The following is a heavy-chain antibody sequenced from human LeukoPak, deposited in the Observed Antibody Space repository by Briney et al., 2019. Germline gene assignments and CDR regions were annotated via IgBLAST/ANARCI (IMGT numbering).Heavy chain of an antibody. Sequence: GGSLRLSCAASGFTFSSYAMSWVRQAPGKGLEWVSAISGSGGSTYYADSVKGRFTISRDNSKNTLYLQMNSLRAEDAAIYYCARAYLLPSIPYWYFDLWGRGTLVTVSS. J-gene: IGHJ2*01. V-gene: IGHV3-23*01. CDR3: ARAYLLPSIPYWYFDL. CDR2: ISGSGGST. CDR1: GFTFSSYA. D-gene: IGHD2-21*01.